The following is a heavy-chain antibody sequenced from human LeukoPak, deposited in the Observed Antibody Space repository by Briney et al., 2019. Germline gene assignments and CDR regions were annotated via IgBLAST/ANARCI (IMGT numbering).Heavy chain of an antibody. J-gene: IGHJ4*02. CDR3: ARDWFESGWHLDY. D-gene: IGHD6-19*01. CDR2: ISKDGSHE. Sequence: GGSLRLYCAASVFTISSFGMHWVRQAPGKGLEWLSLISKDGSHEFYADSVKGRFTISRDNFKNSLFLDMTSLGPEDTAVYYCARDWFESGWHLDYWGQGALVTVSS. CDR1: VFTISSFG. V-gene: IGHV3-30*13.